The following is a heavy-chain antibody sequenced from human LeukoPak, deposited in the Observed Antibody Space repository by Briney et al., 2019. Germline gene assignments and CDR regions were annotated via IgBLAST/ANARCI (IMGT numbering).Heavy chain of an antibody. D-gene: IGHD4-23*01. CDR2: IYHSRST. V-gene: IGHV4-30-2*01. CDR1: GGSISSGGYS. CDR3: ARASYGGNSYDY. Sequence: SETLSLTCAVSGGSISSGGYSWSWIRQPPGKGLEWIGYIYHSRSTYYNPSLKSRVTISVDRSKNQFSLKLSSVTAADTAVYYRARASYGGNSYDYWGQGTLVTVSS. J-gene: IGHJ4*02.